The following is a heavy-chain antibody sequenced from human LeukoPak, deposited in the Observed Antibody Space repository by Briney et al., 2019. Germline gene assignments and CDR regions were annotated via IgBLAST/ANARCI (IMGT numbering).Heavy chain of an antibody. CDR2: IWYDGSNK. J-gene: IGHJ4*02. D-gene: IGHD7-27*01. CDR3: ARERDLTGVDY. CDR1: GFTFSSYG. Sequence: PGRSLRLSCAASGFTFSSYGMHWVRQAPGKGLEWVAVIWYDGSNKYYADSVKGRFTISRDNSKNTLYLQMNSLRAEDTAVYYCARERDLTGVDYWGREPWSPSPQ. V-gene: IGHV3-33*01.